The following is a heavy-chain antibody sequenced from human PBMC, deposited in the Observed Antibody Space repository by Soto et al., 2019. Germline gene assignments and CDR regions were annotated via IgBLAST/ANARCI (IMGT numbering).Heavy chain of an antibody. CDR1: GYTFTSYG. J-gene: IGHJ6*02. Sequence: ASVKVSCKSSGYTFTSYGISCVRQAPGQGLEWMGWISAYNGNTNYAQKLQGRVTMTTDTSTSTAYMELRSLRSDDTAVYYCARGYGDYTPQDAYGMDVWGQGTTVTVSS. CDR2: ISAYNGNT. CDR3: ARGYGDYTPQDAYGMDV. V-gene: IGHV1-18*01. D-gene: IGHD4-17*01.